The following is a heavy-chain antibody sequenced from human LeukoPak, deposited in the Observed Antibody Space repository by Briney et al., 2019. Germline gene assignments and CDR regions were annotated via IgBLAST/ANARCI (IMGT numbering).Heavy chain of an antibody. CDR2: IIPIFGTA. V-gene: IGHV1-69*05. CDR1: GGTFSSYA. D-gene: IGHD6-13*01. CDR3: ASGGDLSSSWYFDY. J-gene: IGHJ4*02. Sequence: ASAKVSCKASGGTFSSYAISWVRQAPGQGLEWMGGIIPIFGTANYAQKFQGRVTITTDESTSTAYMELSSLRSEDTAVYYCASGGDLSSSWYFDYWGQGTLVTVSS.